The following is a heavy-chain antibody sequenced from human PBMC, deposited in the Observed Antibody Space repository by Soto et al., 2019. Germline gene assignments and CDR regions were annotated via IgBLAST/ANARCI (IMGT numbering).Heavy chain of an antibody. CDR1: GFIFTDWF. Sequence: HLAQSGPEVKRPGASVKISCKASGFIFTDWFMHWVRQAPGQGPEWMGIINTSGGNSIYSQKFQDRVTMTRDTSTSTLYVELSSLTYADTAVYYCAKEGAIPGEVDAWGQGTLVTVSS. J-gene: IGHJ1*01. CDR2: INTSGGNS. V-gene: IGHV1-46*01. CDR3: AKEGAIPGEVDA. D-gene: IGHD2-21*01.